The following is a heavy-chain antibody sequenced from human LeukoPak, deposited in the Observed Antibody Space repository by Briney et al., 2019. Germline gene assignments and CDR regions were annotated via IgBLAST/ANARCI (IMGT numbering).Heavy chain of an antibody. D-gene: IGHD6-19*01. J-gene: IGHJ4*01. CDR3: VKGGRISGASAYFED. CDR1: GFSMTGGYY. Sequence: PSETLSLTCAVSGFSMTGGYYWGWIRQTPGKGLEGIATKHHTGRSLYNPSLRGRVTLSLDTSNNQHSLRLYSVTAADTAVYYCVKGGRISGASAYFEDWGHGTLVTVSS. V-gene: IGHV4-38-2*01. CDR2: KHHTGRS.